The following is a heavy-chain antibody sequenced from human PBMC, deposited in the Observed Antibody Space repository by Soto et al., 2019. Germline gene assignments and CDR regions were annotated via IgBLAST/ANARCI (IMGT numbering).Heavy chain of an antibody. CDR2: IYYSGST. V-gene: IGHV4-59*12. J-gene: IGHJ4*02. Sequence: SETLSLTCTVSGGSISSYYWSWIRQPPGKGLEWIGYIYYSGSTNYNPSLKSRVTISVDASKNQFSLKLSSVTAADTAVYYCARWPQLEPRFDYWGQGTLVTVSS. CDR1: GGSISSYY. CDR3: ARWPQLEPRFDY. D-gene: IGHD1-1*01.